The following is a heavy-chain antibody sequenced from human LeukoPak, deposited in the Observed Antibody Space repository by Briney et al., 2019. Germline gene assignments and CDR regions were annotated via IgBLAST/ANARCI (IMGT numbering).Heavy chain of an antibody. Sequence: PSETLSLTCAVYGGSFSGYYWSWIRQPPGKGLEWIREINHSGSTNYNPSLKSRVTISVDTSKNQFSLKLSSVTAVDTAVYYCARGQRGYSYGYVHWGQGTLVTVSS. CDR2: INHSGST. CDR3: ARGQRGYSYGYVH. J-gene: IGHJ4*02. V-gene: IGHV4-34*01. D-gene: IGHD5-18*01. CDR1: GGSFSGYY.